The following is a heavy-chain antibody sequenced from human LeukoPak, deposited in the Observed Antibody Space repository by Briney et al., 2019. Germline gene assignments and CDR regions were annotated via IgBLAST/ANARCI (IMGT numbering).Heavy chain of an antibody. D-gene: IGHD3-10*01. V-gene: IGHV5-51*01. J-gene: IGHJ4*02. Sequence: GESLKISCKGSGYSFTNYWIGWVRQMPGIGLEWMGIIYPGDSDTRYSPSFRGQVTISADKSISTAYLQWSSLKASDSAMYYCGTLGAQTGTGKYYFDCWGQGTLVTVSS. CDR1: GYSFTNYW. CDR3: GTLGAQTGTGKYYFDC. CDR2: IYPGDSDT.